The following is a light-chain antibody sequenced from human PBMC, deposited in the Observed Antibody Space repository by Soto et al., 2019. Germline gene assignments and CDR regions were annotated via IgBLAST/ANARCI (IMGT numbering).Light chain of an antibody. CDR1: KIGCNS. Sequence: SYELTQPPSISVAPGQTARNSCGGNKIGCNSVHWYQQKPGQTPAVDVYDDCDRPSGIAERFSGANSGDTATLTISKVEAGDEADYYCHVWDSSSGHYIFGTGSKVTVL. CDR3: HVWDSSSGHYI. V-gene: IGLV3-21*02. J-gene: IGLJ1*01. CDR2: DDC.